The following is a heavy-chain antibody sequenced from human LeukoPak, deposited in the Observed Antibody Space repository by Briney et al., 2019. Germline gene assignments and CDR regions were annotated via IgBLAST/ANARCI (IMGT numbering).Heavy chain of an antibody. V-gene: IGHV4-39*07. D-gene: IGHD6-13*01. Sequence: SETLSLTCTVSGGSISSSSYYWGWIRQPPGKGLEWIGSIYYSGSTYYNPSLKSRVTISVDTSKNQFSLKLSSVTAADTAVYYCAGGMAAAGLNYWGQGTLVTVSS. CDR2: IYYSGST. CDR1: GGSISSSSYY. J-gene: IGHJ4*02. CDR3: AGGMAAAGLNY.